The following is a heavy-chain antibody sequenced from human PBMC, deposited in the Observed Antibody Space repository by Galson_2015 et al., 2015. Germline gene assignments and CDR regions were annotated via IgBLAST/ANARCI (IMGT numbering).Heavy chain of an antibody. CDR1: GFTFDDYA. D-gene: IGHD3-10*01. V-gene: IGHV3-9*01. J-gene: IGHJ4*02. CDR3: AKDIALGFGDVYPAFDY. Sequence: SLRLSCAASGFTFDDYAMHWVRHAPGEGLEWVSGISWNSGSIGYADSVKGRFTISRDNAKNSLYLQMNSLRAGDTALYYWAKDIALGFGDVYPAFDYWGQGTLVTVSS. CDR2: ISWNSGSI.